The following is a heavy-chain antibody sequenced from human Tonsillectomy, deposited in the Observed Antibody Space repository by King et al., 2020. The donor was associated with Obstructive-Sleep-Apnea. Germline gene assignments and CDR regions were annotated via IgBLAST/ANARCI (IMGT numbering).Heavy chain of an antibody. D-gene: IGHD6-13*01. CDR2: ISYDGSEK. CDR1: GFTFSNYG. Sequence: VQLVESGGGVVQPGRSLRLSFAASGFTFSNYGMHWVRQAPGEGLEWVAIISYDGSEKYYADTLKGRFTISRANSKSLLYLQMNSLRPEDTAVYYCGGYNWFDTWGQGTLVTVSS. CDR3: GGYNWFDT. J-gene: IGHJ5*02. V-gene: IGHV3-30*03.